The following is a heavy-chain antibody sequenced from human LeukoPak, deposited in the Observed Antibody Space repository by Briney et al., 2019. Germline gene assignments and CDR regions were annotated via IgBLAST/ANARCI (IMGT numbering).Heavy chain of an antibody. CDR2: IKQGGSEK. CDR1: GFTFTSYW. CDR3: ARPSYGLYAQYFDY. V-gene: IGHV3-7*03. Sequence: PGGSLRLSCVTSGFTFTSYWMTWVRQAPGKELEWVANIKQGGSEKYYVDSVEGRFTISRDNAKKSLYLQMNNLRVEDTAVYYCARPSYGLYAQYFDYWGQGTLVTVSS. J-gene: IGHJ4*02. D-gene: IGHD2/OR15-2a*01.